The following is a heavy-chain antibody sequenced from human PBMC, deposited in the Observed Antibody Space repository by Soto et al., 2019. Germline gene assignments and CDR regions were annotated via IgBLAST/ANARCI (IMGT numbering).Heavy chain of an antibody. J-gene: IGHJ4*02. D-gene: IGHD6-13*01. CDR3: ASLGSISSWYRPPDY. V-gene: IGHV1-46*01. Sequence: ASVKVSCKASGYTFTSYYMHWVRQAPGQGLEWMGIINPSGGSTSYAQKFQGRVTMTRDTSTSTVYMELSSLRSEDTAVYYCASLGSISSWYRPPDYWGQGTLVTVSS. CDR1: GYTFTSYY. CDR2: INPSGGST.